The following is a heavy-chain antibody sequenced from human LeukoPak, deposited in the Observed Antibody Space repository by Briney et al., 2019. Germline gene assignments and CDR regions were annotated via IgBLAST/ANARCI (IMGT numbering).Heavy chain of an antibody. CDR3: ARDFEWGRTKYYDFWSGYYGEFFDP. CDR2: IKQDGSEK. Sequence: RGSLRLSCAASGFTFSSYWMSWVRQAPGKGLEWVANIKQDGSEKYYVDSVKGRFTISRDNAKNSLYLQMNSLRAEDTAVYYCARDFEWGRTKYYDFWSGYYGEFFDPWGQGTLVTVSS. D-gene: IGHD3-3*01. CDR1: GFTFSSYW. V-gene: IGHV3-7*01. J-gene: IGHJ5*02.